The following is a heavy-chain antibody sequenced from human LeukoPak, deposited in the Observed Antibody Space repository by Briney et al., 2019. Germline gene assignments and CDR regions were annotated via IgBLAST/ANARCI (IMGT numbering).Heavy chain of an antibody. V-gene: IGHV3-23*01. Sequence: GGSLRLSCAASGFTFSSYAMSWVRQAPGKGLEWVSGISGSGGSIYYADSVKGRFTISRDNSKNTLYLQVNNLRAEDTAVYYCAKTPGYSGYESPIDYWGQGTLVTVSS. CDR3: AKTPGYSGYESPIDY. CDR1: GFTFSSYA. D-gene: IGHD5-12*01. CDR2: ISGSGGSI. J-gene: IGHJ4*02.